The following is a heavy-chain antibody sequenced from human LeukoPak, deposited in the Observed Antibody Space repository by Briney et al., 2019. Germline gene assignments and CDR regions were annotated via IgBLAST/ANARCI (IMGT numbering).Heavy chain of an antibody. CDR2: IYYSGAT. J-gene: IGHJ4*02. Sequence: SETLALTCIVSGGSLSGHYWSWIRQPPGKELELIGHIYYSGATYYSPPLKSRVTISLDTSRNQFSLKLTSVTAADTAVYYCAMFSSGCDTSSCYLNYWGQGTLVTVS. V-gene: IGHV4-59*11. D-gene: IGHD2-2*01. CDR1: GGSLSGHY. CDR3: AMFSSGCDTSSCYLNY.